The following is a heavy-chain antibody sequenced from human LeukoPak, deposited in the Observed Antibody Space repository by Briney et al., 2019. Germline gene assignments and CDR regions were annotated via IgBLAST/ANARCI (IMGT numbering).Heavy chain of an antibody. CDR1: GFTFDDYA. J-gene: IGHJ4*02. CDR3: AKDLRYYYDSSGYDY. Sequence: PGRSLRLSCAASGFTFDDYAMHWVRQAPGKGLEWVSGISWNSGSMGYADSVKGRFTISRDNAKNSLYLQMNSLRAEDTALYYCAKDLRYYYDSSGYDYWGQGTLVTVSS. D-gene: IGHD3-22*01. CDR2: ISWNSGSM. V-gene: IGHV3-9*01.